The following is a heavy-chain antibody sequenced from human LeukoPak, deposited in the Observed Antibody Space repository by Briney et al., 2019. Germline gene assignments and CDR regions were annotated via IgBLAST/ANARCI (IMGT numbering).Heavy chain of an antibody. CDR3: ARQPIYEAYFDF. J-gene: IGHJ4*02. V-gene: IGHV3-7*01. CDR2: IKHDGSEK. CDR1: GFPFDRYW. Sequence: GGSLRLSCVASGFPFDRYWMSWVRQAPGKGLEWVANIKHDGSEKNFVDSVKGRFTISRDNAENSLFLQMNSLRADDTAVYFCARQPIYEAYFDFWGQGTLVTVSS. D-gene: IGHD3-16*01.